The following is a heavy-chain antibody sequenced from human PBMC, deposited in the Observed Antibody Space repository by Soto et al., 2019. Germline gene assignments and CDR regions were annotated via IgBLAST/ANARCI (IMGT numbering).Heavy chain of an antibody. CDR2: ISYDGSNK. J-gene: IGHJ3*02. CDR3: ARDPFFSPNYYCSGGSCYSRDAFDI. CDR1: EFTFSSYA. Sequence: GGSLRLSCAASEFTFSSYAMHWVRQAPGKGLEWVAVISYDGSNKYYADSVKGRFTISRDNSKNTLYLQMNSLRAEDTAVYYCARDPFFSPNYYCSGGSCYSRDAFDIWGQGTMVTVSS. D-gene: IGHD2-15*01. V-gene: IGHV3-30-3*01.